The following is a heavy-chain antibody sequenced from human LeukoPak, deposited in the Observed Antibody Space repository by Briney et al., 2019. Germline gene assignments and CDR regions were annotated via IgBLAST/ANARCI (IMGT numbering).Heavy chain of an antibody. J-gene: IGHJ3*02. Sequence: PGGSLRLSCAASGFTFSSYAMHWVRQAPGKGLEWVAVISYDGSNKYYADSVKGRFTISRDNSKNTLYLQMNSLRAEDTAVYYCAKADSSHDAFDIWGQGTMVTVSS. CDR2: ISYDGSNK. D-gene: IGHD6-19*01. V-gene: IGHV3-30-3*01. CDR1: GFTFSSYA. CDR3: AKADSSHDAFDI.